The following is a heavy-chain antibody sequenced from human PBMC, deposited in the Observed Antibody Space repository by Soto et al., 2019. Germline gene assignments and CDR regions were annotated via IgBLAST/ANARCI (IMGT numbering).Heavy chain of an antibody. V-gene: IGHV4-59*01. CDR2: IYYSGST. CDR3: ARNDDGDYYYYYYMDV. J-gene: IGHJ6*03. D-gene: IGHD4-17*01. Sequence: QVQLQESGPGLVKPSETLSLTCTVSGVSISSYYWSWIRQPPGKGLAWIGCIYYSGSTNYSPSLKSRVTISVDTSKNQFSLKLSSVTAADTAVYYCARNDDGDYYYYYYMDVWGKGTTVTVS. CDR1: GVSISSYY.